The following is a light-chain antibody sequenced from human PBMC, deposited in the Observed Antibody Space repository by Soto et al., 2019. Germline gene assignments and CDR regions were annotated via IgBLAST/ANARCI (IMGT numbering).Light chain of an antibody. J-gene: IGKJ1*01. Sequence: IHMSQSPSSLSASLGEIVTITFRASQSISSYLNWYQQKPGKAPKLLIYAASSLQSGVPSRFSGSGSGTDFTLTISSLQPEDFATYYCLQDYNYPQTFGQGTKVDIK. CDR3: LQDYNYPQT. CDR2: AAS. CDR1: QSISSY. V-gene: IGKV1-6*01.